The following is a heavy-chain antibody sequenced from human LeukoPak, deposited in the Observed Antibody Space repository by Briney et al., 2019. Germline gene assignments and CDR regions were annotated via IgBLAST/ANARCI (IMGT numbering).Heavy chain of an antibody. CDR1: GGSMNNNNYF. D-gene: IGHD2-8*01. J-gene: IGHJ4*02. CDR3: ARLNGPKLDFDY. CDR2: ISYSGIN. V-gene: IGHV4-39*01. Sequence: SETLSLTCTVSGGSMNNNNYFWAWIRQPQGKGLEWLVSISYSGINYHNPPLKSRITMSVDTSKMQFSLKLSSVTAADAAVYYCARLNGPKLDFDYWGPGTLVTVSS.